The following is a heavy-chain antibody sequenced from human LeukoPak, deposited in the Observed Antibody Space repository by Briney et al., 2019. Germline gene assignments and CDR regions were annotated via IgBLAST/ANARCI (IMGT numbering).Heavy chain of an antibody. J-gene: IGHJ4*02. CDR1: GFTFSSYA. Sequence: PGGSLRLSCAASGFTFSSYAMSWVRQAPGKGLEWVSAISGSGGSTYYADSVKGRFTISRGNSKNTLYLQMNSLRAEDTAVYYCAKDVRYSSSSGVFDYWGQGTLVTVSS. CDR2: ISGSGGST. D-gene: IGHD6-6*01. V-gene: IGHV3-23*01. CDR3: AKDVRYSSSSGVFDY.